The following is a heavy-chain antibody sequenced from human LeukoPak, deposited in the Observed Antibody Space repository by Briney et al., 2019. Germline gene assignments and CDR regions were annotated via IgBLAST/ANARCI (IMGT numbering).Heavy chain of an antibody. CDR1: GSRFTTYW. D-gene: IGHD3-22*01. CDR3: ARQAQEVYYDSSGYYHHPRVVGAFDI. J-gene: IGHJ3*02. Sequence: GGSLQISCKGSGSRFTTYWIGWVRQMPGKGLEWMGIIYPGDSDTRYTPSFQGQVTISADKSITTAYLQWSSLKASDTAMYYCARQAQEVYYDSSGYYHHPRVVGAFDIWGQGTMVTVSS. CDR2: IYPGDSDT. V-gene: IGHV5-51*01.